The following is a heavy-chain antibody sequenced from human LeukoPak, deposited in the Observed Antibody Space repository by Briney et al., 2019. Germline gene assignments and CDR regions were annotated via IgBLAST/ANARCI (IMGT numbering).Heavy chain of an antibody. CDR3: AKGIYSSGWSYFDY. J-gene: IGHJ4*01. V-gene: IGHV3-23*01. D-gene: IGHD6-19*01. CDR1: GFTFSNSA. CDR2: LSGSGITT. Sequence: GGSLRLSCAASGFTFSNSAMSWVRQAPGKGLEWVSILSGSGITTYDADAVKGRFTISRDNSKNTLYLQMNSLRAEDTAVYYCAKGIYSSGWSYFDYWGHGTLVTVSS.